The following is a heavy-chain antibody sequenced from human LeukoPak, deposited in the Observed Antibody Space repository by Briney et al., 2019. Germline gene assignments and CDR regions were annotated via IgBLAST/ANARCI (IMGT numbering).Heavy chain of an antibody. CDR3: AKDRVIVVGDDY. J-gene: IGHJ4*02. CDR2: IRYDGSNK. D-gene: IGHD3-22*01. V-gene: IGHV3-30*02. CDR1: GFTFSSYG. Sequence: GGSLRLSCAASGFTFSSYGMHWVRQAPGKGLEWVAFIRYDGSNKYYADFVKGRFTISRDNSKNTLYLQMNSLRAEDTAVYYCAKDRVIVVGDDYWGQGTLVTVSS.